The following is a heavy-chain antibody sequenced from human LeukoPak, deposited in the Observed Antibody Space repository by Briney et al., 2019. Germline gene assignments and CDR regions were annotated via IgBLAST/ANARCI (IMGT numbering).Heavy chain of an antibody. CDR3: AKDSSQHDS. CDR2: ISYDGSNK. J-gene: IGHJ4*02. CDR1: GFTFSSYA. Sequence: GGSLRLSCAASGFTFSSYAMHWVRQAPGKGLEWVAVISYDGSNKYYADSVKGRFTISRDNSKNTLYLQMNSLRAEDTAVYYCAKDSSQHDSWGQGTLVTVSS. V-gene: IGHV3-30-3*01.